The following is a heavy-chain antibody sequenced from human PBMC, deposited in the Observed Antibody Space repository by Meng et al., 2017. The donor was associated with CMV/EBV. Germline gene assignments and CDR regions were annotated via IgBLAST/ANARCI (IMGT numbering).Heavy chain of an antibody. V-gene: IGHV1-18*01. CDR2: ISAYNGNT. CDR3: ARIGYYTIFGNYYGMDV. J-gene: IGHJ6*02. Sequence: ASVKVSCKASGYTFTSYGISWLRQAPGQGLEWMGWISAYNGNTNYAQKLQGRVTMTTDTSTSTAYMELRSLRSDDTAVYYCARIGYYTIFGNYYGMDVWGQGTTVTVSS. CDR1: GYTFTSYG. D-gene: IGHD3-3*01.